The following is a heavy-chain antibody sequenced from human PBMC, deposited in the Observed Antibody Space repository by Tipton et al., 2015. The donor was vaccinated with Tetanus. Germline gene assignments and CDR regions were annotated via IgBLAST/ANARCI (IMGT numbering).Heavy chain of an antibody. D-gene: IGHD3-22*01. Sequence: QLVQSGAEVKKPGSSVKVSCKASGGTFTSYYMHWVRQAPGQGLEWMGIINPSGGSTSYAQKFQGRVTMTRDTSTSTVYMELSSLRSEDTAVYYCARVHYYDSSGYWYYFDYWGQGTLVTVSS. CDR3: ARVHYYDSSGYWYYFDY. V-gene: IGHV1-46*01. CDR2: INPSGGST. J-gene: IGHJ4*02. CDR1: GGTFTSYY.